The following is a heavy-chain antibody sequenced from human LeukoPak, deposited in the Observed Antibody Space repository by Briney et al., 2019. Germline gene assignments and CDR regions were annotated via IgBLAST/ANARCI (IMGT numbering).Heavy chain of an antibody. CDR1: GFTFSSYG. Sequence: GGSLRLSCAASGFTFSSYGMSWVRQAPGKGLEWVSAISGSDGSTYYADSVKGRFTISRDNSKDTLYLQMNSLRAEDTAVYYCAKALGITMTFDAFDIWGQGTMVTVSS. V-gene: IGHV3-23*01. J-gene: IGHJ3*02. D-gene: IGHD3-22*01. CDR2: ISGSDGST. CDR3: AKALGITMTFDAFDI.